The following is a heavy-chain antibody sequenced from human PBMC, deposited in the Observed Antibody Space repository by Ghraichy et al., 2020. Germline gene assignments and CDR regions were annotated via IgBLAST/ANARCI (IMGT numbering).Heavy chain of an antibody. V-gene: IGHV1-8*01. J-gene: IGHJ6*02. Sequence: ASVKVSCKASGYTFTSYDINWVRQATGQGLEWMGWMNPNSGNTGYAQKFQGRVTMTRNTSISTAYMELSSLRSEDTAVYYCARGGASLYSSGWYGNLYYYYYYGMDVWGQGTTVTVSS. CDR1: GYTFTSYD. CDR2: MNPNSGNT. D-gene: IGHD6-19*01. CDR3: ARGGASLYSSGWYGNLYYYYYYGMDV.